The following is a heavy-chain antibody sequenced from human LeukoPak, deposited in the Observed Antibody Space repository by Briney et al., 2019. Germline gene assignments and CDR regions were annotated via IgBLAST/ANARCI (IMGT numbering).Heavy chain of an antibody. D-gene: IGHD7-27*01. V-gene: IGHV4-39*01. CDR1: GGSISSSSYY. J-gene: IGHJ3*02. CDR3: ARRDRTWGSGDAFDI. CDR2: IYYSGST. Sequence: PETLSLTCTVSGGSISSSSYYWGWIRQPPGKGLEWIGSIYYSGSTYYNPSLKSRVTISVDTSKNQFSLKLSSVTAADTAVYYCARRDRTWGSGDAFDIWGPRDNGHRLF.